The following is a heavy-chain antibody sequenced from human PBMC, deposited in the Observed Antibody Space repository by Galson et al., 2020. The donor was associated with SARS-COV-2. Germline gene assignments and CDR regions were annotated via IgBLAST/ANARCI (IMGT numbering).Heavy chain of an antibody. CDR3: AIAYGDQGGY. CDR1: GGSISSYY. CDR2: IYTSGST. J-gene: IGHJ4*02. V-gene: IGHV4-4*07. D-gene: IGHD4-17*01. Sequence: ETSKTLSLTCTVSGGSISSYYWSWIRQPPGKGLEWIGRIYTSGSTNYNPSLKSRVTMSVDTSMNQFSLKLSSVTAADTAVYYCAIAYGDQGGYWGQGTLVTVSS.